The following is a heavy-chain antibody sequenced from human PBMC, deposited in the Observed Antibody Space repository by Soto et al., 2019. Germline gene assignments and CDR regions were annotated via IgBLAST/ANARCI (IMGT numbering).Heavy chain of an antibody. CDR2: IIPIFGTA. D-gene: IGHD3-22*01. V-gene: IGHV1-69*13. CDR3: ATAYYYDSSGYYGQI. J-gene: IGHJ3*02. CDR1: GGTFSSYA. Sequence: EASVKVSCKASGGTFSSYAISWVRQAPGQGLEWMGGIIPIFGTANYAQKFQGRVTITADESTSTAYMELSSLRSEDTAVYYCATAYYYDSSGYYGQIWGQGTMVTVSS.